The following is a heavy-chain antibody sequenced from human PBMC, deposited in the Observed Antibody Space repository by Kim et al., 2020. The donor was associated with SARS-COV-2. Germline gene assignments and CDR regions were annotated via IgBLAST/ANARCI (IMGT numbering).Heavy chain of an antibody. D-gene: IGHD2-15*01. Sequence: SVKVSCKASGGTFSTYAINWVRQAPGQGLEWMGRVIPIVGVTDYAQKFQGRVTITADRFTNTAYMEMRSLRSEYTAVYYCARGGRYYNYYYMDVWGKGT. CDR3: ARGGRYYNYYYMDV. V-gene: IGHV1-69*04. J-gene: IGHJ6*03. CDR2: VIPIVGVT. CDR1: GGTFSTYA.